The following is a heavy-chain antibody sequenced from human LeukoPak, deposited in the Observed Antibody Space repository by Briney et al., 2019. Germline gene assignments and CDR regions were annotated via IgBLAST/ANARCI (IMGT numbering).Heavy chain of an antibody. CDR2: ISYDGSNK. D-gene: IGHD3-10*01. V-gene: IGHV3-30-3*01. CDR3: ASRTRWFGEFELDY. J-gene: IGHJ4*02. Sequence: GRSLRLSCAASGFTFSSYAMHWVRQAPGKGLEWVAVISYDGSNKYYADSVKGRFTISRDNSKNTLYLQMNSLRAEDTAVYYCASRTRWFGEFELDYRGQGTLVTVSS. CDR1: GFTFSSYA.